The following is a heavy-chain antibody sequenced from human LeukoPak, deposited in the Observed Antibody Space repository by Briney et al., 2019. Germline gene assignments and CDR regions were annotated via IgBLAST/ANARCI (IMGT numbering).Heavy chain of an antibody. CDR1: GFTFSNYA. V-gene: IGHV3-20*04. CDR2: INWNGGST. J-gene: IGHJ3*02. D-gene: IGHD3-22*01. CDR3: ARDYDSSGYSDAFDI. Sequence: GGSLRLSCAASGFTFSNYAMNWVRQAPGKGLEWVSGINWNGGSTGYADSVKGRFTISRDNAKNSLYLQMNSLRAEDTALYYCARDYDSSGYSDAFDIWGQGTMVTVSS.